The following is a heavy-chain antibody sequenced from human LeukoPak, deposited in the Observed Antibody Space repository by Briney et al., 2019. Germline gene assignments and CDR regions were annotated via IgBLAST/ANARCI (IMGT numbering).Heavy chain of an antibody. CDR1: GYTFTSYD. V-gene: IGHV1-8*03. D-gene: IGHD3-22*01. CDR2: MNPNSGNT. Sequence: GASVKVSCKASGYTFTSYDINWVRQATGQGLEWMGWMNPNSGNTGYAQKFQGRVTITRNTSISTAYMELSSLRSEDTAVYYCARSSSGYSSLEYWGQGTLVTVSS. J-gene: IGHJ4*02. CDR3: ARSSSGYSSLEY.